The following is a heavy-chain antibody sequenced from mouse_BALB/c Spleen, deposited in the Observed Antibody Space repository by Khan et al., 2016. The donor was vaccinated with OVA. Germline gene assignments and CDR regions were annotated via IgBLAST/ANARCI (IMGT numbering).Heavy chain of an antibody. Sequence: EVELVESGGDLVKPGESLKFSCAASGFTFSSYSMSWVRQTPDKRLEWVATISSGGDYTYYSDNVKGRFTISRDNAKNTLYLQMSSLKSEDTAMCLCASHLTGSFAYWGRGALVTVSA. CDR3: ASHLTGSFAY. J-gene: IGHJ3*01. CDR2: ISSGGDYT. D-gene: IGHD4-1*01. V-gene: IGHV5-6*01. CDR1: GFTFSSYS.